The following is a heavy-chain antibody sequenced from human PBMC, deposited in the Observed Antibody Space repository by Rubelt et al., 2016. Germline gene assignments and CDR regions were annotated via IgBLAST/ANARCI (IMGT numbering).Heavy chain of an antibody. V-gene: IGHV3-7*01. J-gene: IGHJ4*02. D-gene: IGHD1-26*01. CDR3: AKTRVGRSNVRDY. Sequence: EVQLVESGGGLVQPGGSLRLSCAASGFTFSGSWMTWIRQAPGKGLERVANINEGGNEKYYGDSVRGRFTISRDNSKNTLYLQRKRLRAGATAGYYGAKTRVGRSNVRDYWGQGTLVTVSA. CDR1: GFTFSGSW. CDR2: INEGGNEK.